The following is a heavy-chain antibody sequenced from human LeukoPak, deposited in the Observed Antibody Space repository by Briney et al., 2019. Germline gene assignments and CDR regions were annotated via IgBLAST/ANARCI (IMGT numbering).Heavy chain of an antibody. CDR3: ARGSGSYYYGMDV. Sequence: PSETLSLTCAVSGGSISSYYWGWIRQPPGKGLQWIGHIYYSGSTNYNPSLKSRVTISIDTSKNQFSLKLSSVTAADTAVYYCARGSGSYYYGMDVWGQGTTVTVSS. D-gene: IGHD1-26*01. CDR1: GGSISSYY. V-gene: IGHV4-59*01. CDR2: IYYSGST. J-gene: IGHJ6*02.